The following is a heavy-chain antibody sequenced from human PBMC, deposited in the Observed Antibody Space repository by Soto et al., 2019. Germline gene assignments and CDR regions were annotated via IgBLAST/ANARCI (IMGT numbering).Heavy chain of an antibody. J-gene: IGHJ5*02. Sequence: ASVKVSCKASGYTFTSYGFSWVRQAPGQGLEWMGWISAYNGNTNYAQKLQGRVTMTTDTSTSTAYMELRSLRSDDTAVYYCARDALRAATEGYWFDPWGQGTLVTVSS. CDR1: GYTFTSYG. CDR2: ISAYNGNT. V-gene: IGHV1-18*01. D-gene: IGHD2-15*01. CDR3: ARDALRAATEGYWFDP.